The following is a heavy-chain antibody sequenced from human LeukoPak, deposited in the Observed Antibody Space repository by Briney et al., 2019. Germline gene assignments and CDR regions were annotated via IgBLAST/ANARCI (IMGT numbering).Heavy chain of an antibody. CDR3: AREYSSGWYSSFHFDY. Sequence: GGSLRLSCAASGFTFSDYYMSWIRQAPGQGLARVSYISSSSSYTNYADSVKGRFTISRDNAKNSLYLQMNSLRAEDTAVYYCAREYSSGWYSSFHFDYWGQGTLVTVSS. V-gene: IGHV3-11*06. J-gene: IGHJ4*02. CDR1: GFTFSDYY. CDR2: ISSSSSYT. D-gene: IGHD6-19*01.